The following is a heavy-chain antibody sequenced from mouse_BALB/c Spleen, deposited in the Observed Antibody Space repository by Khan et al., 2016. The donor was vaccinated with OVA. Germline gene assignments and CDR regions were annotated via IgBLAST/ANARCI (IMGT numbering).Heavy chain of an antibody. CDR2: INPSDGDS. CDR3: TRSGYGTFAY. J-gene: IGHJ3*01. D-gene: IGHD4-1*01. V-gene: IGHV1-53*01. CDR1: GYTFTSYY. Sequence: VQPQESGTELVKPGASVRLSCKASGYTFTSYYMYWVKQRPGQGLEWIGEINPSDGDSNFNENFKSKATLTVDKSSTTAYMQLSSLTSEDSAVYYCTRSGYGTFAYWGQGTLVTVSA.